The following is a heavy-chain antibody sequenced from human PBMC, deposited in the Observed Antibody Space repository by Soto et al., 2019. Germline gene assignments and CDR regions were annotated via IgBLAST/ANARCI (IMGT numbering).Heavy chain of an antibody. J-gene: IGHJ2*01. Sequence: PGKGLEWIGYIYYSGSTNYNPSLKSRVTISVDTSKNQFSLKLSSVTAADFFLQAEDGIRAVRSVSAFLLNRSSDL. V-gene: IGHV4-59*01. CDR2: IYYSGST. CDR3: DGIRAVRSVSAFLLNRSSDL. D-gene: IGHD2-2*01.